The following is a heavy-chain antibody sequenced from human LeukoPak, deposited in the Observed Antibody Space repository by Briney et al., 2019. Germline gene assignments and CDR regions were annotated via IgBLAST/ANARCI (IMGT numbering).Heavy chain of an antibody. CDR1: GYTLSGYG. CDR3: ARDCSNGVCYPRDY. CDR2: ITTYNGDK. D-gene: IGHD2-8*01. V-gene: IGHV1-18*01. Sequence: ASVKVSCKASGYTLSGYGISWLRQAPGQGLAWVGWITTYNGDKKYSQKFQGRVTMTTDTSTSTYYMDLKTLRSDDTAIYYCARDCSNGVCYPRDYWGQGTLVIVSA. J-gene: IGHJ4*02.